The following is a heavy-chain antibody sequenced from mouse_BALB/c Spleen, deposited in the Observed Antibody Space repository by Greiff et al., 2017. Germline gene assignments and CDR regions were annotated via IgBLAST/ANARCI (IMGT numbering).Heavy chain of an antibody. V-gene: IGHV5-6-5*01. CDR3: ARGYGDYFDY. CDR1: GFTFSSYA. Sequence: EVKLVESGGGLVKPGGSLKLSCAASGFTFSSYAMSWVRQTPEKRLEWVASISSGGSTYYPDSVKGRFTISRDNARNILYLQMSSLRSEDTAMYCGARGYGDYFDYWGQGTTLTVSS. D-gene: IGHD2-14*01. J-gene: IGHJ2*01. CDR2: ISSGGST.